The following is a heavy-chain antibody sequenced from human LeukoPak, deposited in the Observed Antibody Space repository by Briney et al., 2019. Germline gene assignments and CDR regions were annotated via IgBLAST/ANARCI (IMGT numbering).Heavy chain of an antibody. CDR2: ISAYNGNT. J-gene: IGHJ5*02. Sequence: ASXKVSCKASGYTFTSYGISWVRQAPGQGLEWMGWISAYNGNTNYAQKLQGRVTMTTDTSTSKAYMELRSLRSDDTAVYYCARDALLWFGELSNWFDPWGQGTLVTVSS. CDR3: ARDALLWFGELSNWFDP. D-gene: IGHD3-10*01. CDR1: GYTFTSYG. V-gene: IGHV1-18*01.